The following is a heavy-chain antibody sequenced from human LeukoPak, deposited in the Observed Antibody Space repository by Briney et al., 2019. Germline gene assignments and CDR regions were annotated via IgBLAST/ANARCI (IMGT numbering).Heavy chain of an antibody. Sequence: SVKVSCKASGGTFSSYAISWVRQAPGQGLEWMGGIIPIFGTANYAQKFQDRVTITADESTSTAYMELSSLRSEDTAVYYCASRSYLPPADLFSYFYWGQGTLVTVSS. CDR3: ASRSYLPPADLFSYFY. CDR2: IIPIFGTA. J-gene: IGHJ4*02. CDR1: GGTFSSYA. D-gene: IGHD3-10*01. V-gene: IGHV1-69*13.